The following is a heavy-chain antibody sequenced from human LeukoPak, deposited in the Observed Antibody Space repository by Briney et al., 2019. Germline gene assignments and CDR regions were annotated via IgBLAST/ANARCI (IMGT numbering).Heavy chain of an antibody. CDR1: GFTFSSYA. CDR2: ISGLGGSI. CDR3: ARGPGTGGVDY. Sequence: PGGSLRLSCAASGFTFSSYALNWVRQAPGEGLDWVSSISGLGGSISYADSVKGRFTISRDNSKNTLYLQMNSLRAEDTAIYYCARGPGTGGVDYWGRGTLVTVSS. V-gene: IGHV3-23*01. D-gene: IGHD2-8*02. J-gene: IGHJ4*02.